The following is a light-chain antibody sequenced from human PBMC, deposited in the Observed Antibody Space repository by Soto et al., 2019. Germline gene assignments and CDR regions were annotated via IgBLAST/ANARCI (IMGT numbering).Light chain of an antibody. Sequence: DIVMTQSPDSLAVSLGERATINCKSSQSVLHSSNNKNYLTWYQQKPGQPPKLLIYWASTRESGVPDRFSGRGSGKDFPLPISSRRAEDVAVYYCQQYYSIPLTFGPGTKVDIK. J-gene: IGKJ3*01. CDR1: QSVLHSSNNKNY. CDR3: QQYYSIPLT. V-gene: IGKV4-1*01. CDR2: WAS.